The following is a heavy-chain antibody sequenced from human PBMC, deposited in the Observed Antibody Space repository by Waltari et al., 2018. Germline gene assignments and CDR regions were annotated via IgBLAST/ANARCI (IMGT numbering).Heavy chain of an antibody. J-gene: IGHJ6*02. CDR1: GFTLGAYW. CDR3: ARVGATDLPYFYGMDV. D-gene: IGHD1-26*01. CDR2: IKQDGSEK. Sequence: EMQLLESGGDLVQPGGSLRLSCGASGFTLGAYWMSWVRQATGKGLEWVANIKQDGSEKNYMDSVKGRFTISRDNAKKSLYLEMNNLRVEDTAVYYCARVGATDLPYFYGMDVWGQGTTVTVSS. V-gene: IGHV3-7*01.